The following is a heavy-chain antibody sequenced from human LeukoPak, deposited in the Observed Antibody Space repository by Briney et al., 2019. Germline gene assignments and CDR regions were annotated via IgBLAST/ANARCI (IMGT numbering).Heavy chain of an antibody. CDR2: IYYSGST. CDR3: ARGGYYGSGNDFRFDP. J-gene: IGHJ5*02. V-gene: IGHV4-59*01. Sequence: SETLSLTCTVSGGSISSYYWSWIRQPPGKGLEWIGYIYYSGSTNYKPSLKSRVTISVDTSKNQFSLKLSSMTAADTAVYYCARGGYYGSGNDFRFDPWGQGTQVTVSS. CDR1: GGSISSYY. D-gene: IGHD3-10*01.